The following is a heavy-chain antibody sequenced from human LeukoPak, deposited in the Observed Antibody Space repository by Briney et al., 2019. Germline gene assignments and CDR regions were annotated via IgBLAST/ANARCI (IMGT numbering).Heavy chain of an antibody. D-gene: IGHD3-16*01. CDR1: GGALKVYY. CDR2: INDNGHS. CDR3: AREVADYVRGSFSDY. V-gene: IGHV4-59*12. J-gene: IGHJ4*02. Sequence: SETLSLTCSVSGGALKVYYWSWIRQPPGKGLEWIAYINDNGHSGYNPALESRVTISVDTSKNHFSLRLRSVTAADTAVYFCAREVADYVRGSFSDYWGQGILVTVSS.